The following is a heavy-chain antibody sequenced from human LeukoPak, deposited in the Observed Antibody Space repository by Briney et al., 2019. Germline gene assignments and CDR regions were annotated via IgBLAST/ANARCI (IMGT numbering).Heavy chain of an antibody. Sequence: GGSLRLSCAASGFTFSSYWMSWVRQAPGKGLEWVANIKQDGSEKYYVDSVKGRFTISRDNSKNTLYLQMNSLRAEDTAVYYCANSGTPPYYYGMDVWGQGTTVTVSS. V-gene: IGHV3-7*03. CDR1: GFTFSSYW. D-gene: IGHD1-26*01. J-gene: IGHJ6*02. CDR3: ANSGTPPYYYGMDV. CDR2: IKQDGSEK.